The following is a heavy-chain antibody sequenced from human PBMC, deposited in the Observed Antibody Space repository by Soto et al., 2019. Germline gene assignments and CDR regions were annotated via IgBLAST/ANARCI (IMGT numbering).Heavy chain of an antibody. CDR2: IWSDGNNR. CDR1: GFMFSNHG. D-gene: IGHD2-21*01. J-gene: IGHJ4*02. V-gene: IGHV3-33*06. CDR3: SKWEVYSKWDVEKSRPLDY. Sequence: GGSLRLSCAASGFMFSNHGMHWVRQAPGKGLERVAVIWSDGNNRYYADSVKGRFTISRDDSKNTAYLQMNSLRFEDTAVYYCSKWEVYSKWDVEKSRPLDYWGQGTLVTVSS.